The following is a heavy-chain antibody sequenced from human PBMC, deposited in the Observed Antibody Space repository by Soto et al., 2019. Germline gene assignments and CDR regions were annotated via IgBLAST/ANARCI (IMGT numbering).Heavy chain of an antibody. J-gene: IGHJ3*02. Sequence: ASVKVPCKASGYTFTGYYMHWVRQAPGQGLEWMGWINPNSGGTNYAQKFQGWVTMTRDTSISTAYMELSRLRSDDTAVYYCARDGRSGPIIAFDIWGEGPMFAV. CDR3: ARDGRSGPIIAFDI. CDR1: GYTFTGYY. D-gene: IGHD3-22*01. CDR2: INPNSGGT. V-gene: IGHV1-2*04.